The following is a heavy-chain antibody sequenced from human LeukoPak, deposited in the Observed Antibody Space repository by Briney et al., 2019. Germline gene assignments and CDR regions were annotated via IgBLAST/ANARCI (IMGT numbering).Heavy chain of an antibody. CDR3: ARASYSSSWYEGNWFDP. V-gene: IGHV1-8*03. CDR2: MNPNSGNT. CDR1: GYTFTSYD. J-gene: IGHJ5*02. D-gene: IGHD6-13*01. Sequence: ASVKVSCKASGYTFTSYDINWVRQATGQGLEWMGWMNPNSGNTGYAQKFQGRVTITRNTSINTAYMELRSLRSDDTAVYYCARASYSSSWYEGNWFDPWGQGTLVTVSS.